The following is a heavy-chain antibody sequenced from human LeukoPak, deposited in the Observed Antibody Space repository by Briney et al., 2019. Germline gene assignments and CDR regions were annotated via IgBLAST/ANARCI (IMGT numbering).Heavy chain of an antibody. D-gene: IGHD6-13*01. CDR1: GFAFSTFS. CDR2: ISGSHSYI. CDR3: AREGFDSSGWYGGIY. V-gene: IGHV3-21*01. J-gene: IGHJ4*02. Sequence: GGSLRLSCAASGFAFSTFSMNWVRQAPGKGLEWVSSISGSHSYIFYADSVKGRFTISRDNAKNSLYLKMNSLRAEDTAIYYCAREGFDSSGWYGGIYWGQGTLVTVSS.